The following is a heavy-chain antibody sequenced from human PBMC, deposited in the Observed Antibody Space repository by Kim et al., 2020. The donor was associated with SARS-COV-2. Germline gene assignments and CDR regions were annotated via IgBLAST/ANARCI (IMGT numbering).Heavy chain of an antibody. CDR2: ISYDGSNK. D-gene: IGHD6-6*01. V-gene: IGHV3-30*18. J-gene: IGHJ4*02. CDR1: GFTFSSYG. CDR3: AKYRLVLHYFDY. Sequence: GGSLRLSCEASGFTFSSYGMHWVRQAPGKGLEWVAVISYDGSNKYYADSVKGRFTISRDNSKNTLYLQMNSLRAEDTAVYYCAKYRLVLHYFDYWGQGTLVTVSS.